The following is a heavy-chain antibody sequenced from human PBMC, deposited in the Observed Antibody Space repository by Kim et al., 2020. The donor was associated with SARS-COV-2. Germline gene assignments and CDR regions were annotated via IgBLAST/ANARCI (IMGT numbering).Heavy chain of an antibody. CDR2: ISAYNGNT. D-gene: IGHD1-26*01. CDR3: ARDHRNPDSGSYVALNWFDP. CDR1: GYTFTSYG. J-gene: IGHJ5*02. Sequence: ASVKVSCKASGYTFTSYGISWVRQAPGQGLEWMGWISAYNGNTNYAQKLQGRVTMTTDTSTSTAYMELRSLRSDDTAVYYCARDHRNPDSGSYVALNWFDPWGQGTLVTVSS. V-gene: IGHV1-18*04.